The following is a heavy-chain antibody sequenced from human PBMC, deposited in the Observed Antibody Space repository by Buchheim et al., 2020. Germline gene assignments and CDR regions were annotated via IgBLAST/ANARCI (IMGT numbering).Heavy chain of an antibody. D-gene: IGHD3-22*01. J-gene: IGHJ6*02. V-gene: IGHV4-34*01. CDR1: GGSFSGYY. CDR2: INHSGST. CDR3: ARANYYDSSGYSYYYYGMDV. Sequence: QVQLQQWGAGLLKPSETLSLTCAVYGGSFSGYYWSWIRQPPGKGLEWIGEINHSGSTNYNPSLKSRATISVDTSKNQFSLKLSSVTAADTAVYYCARANYYDSSGYSYYYYGMDVWGQGTT.